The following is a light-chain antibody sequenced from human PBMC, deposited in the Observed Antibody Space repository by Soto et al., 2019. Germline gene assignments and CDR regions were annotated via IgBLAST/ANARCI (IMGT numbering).Light chain of an antibody. V-gene: IGKV3D-15*01. J-gene: IGKJ2*01. Sequence: EIVLTQSPATLSVSPGERATLSCRASQSISTKLAWYQQKPGQAPRLLIYDASTRATGIPARFSGSGSGTEFTLIISSLQSADFAVYYCQQYNNWPPVYTFGQGTKLEI. CDR3: QQYNNWPPVYT. CDR1: QSISTK. CDR2: DAS.